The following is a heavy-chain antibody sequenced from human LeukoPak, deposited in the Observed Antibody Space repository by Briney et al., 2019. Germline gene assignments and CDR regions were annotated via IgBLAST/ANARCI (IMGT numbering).Heavy chain of an antibody. CDR3: AKRGSGGDFDY. CDR1: GFTFSSYS. Sequence: GGSLRLSCAASGFTFSSYSMNWVRQAPGKGLEWVSGISWNSGSIGYADSVKGRFTISRDNAKNSLYLQMNSLRAEDTALYYCAKRGSGGDFDYWGQGTLVTVSS. J-gene: IGHJ4*02. CDR2: ISWNSGSI. D-gene: IGHD2-15*01. V-gene: IGHV3-9*01.